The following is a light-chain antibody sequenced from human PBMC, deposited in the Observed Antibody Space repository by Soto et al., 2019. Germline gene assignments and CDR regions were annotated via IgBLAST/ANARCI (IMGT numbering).Light chain of an antibody. CDR2: EVS. J-gene: IGLJ1*01. CDR1: SSDVGGYNY. CDR3: SSYISSSPPYV. Sequence: QSALTQPASVSGSPGQSITISCTGTSSDVGGYNYVSWYQQHAGKAPKLMIYEVSNRPSGVSNRFSGSKSGNTASLTISLLQAEDEGDYYCSSYISSSPPYVFGTGTKVTV. V-gene: IGLV2-14*01.